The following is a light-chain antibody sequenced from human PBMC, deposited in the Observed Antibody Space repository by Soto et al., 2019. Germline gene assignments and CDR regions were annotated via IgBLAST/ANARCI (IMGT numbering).Light chain of an antibody. Sequence: DIVLTQSPGTLSLSPGERATLSCRASESVSSPYLAWYQQKPGQAPSLLIYGASSRPTDIPDRFSGSGSGTDFTLTISRLEPEDFAVYYCQQYGGSPQTFGQGTKLEIK. CDR2: GAS. CDR3: QQYGGSPQT. V-gene: IGKV3-20*01. CDR1: ESVSSPY. J-gene: IGKJ2*01.